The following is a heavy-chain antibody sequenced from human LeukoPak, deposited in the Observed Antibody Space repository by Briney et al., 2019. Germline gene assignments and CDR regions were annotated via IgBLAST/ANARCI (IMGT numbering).Heavy chain of an antibody. CDR2: IYYSGST. CDR3: ARDFVPDYRIRDYYYGMDV. J-gene: IGHJ6*02. V-gene: IGHV4-59*12. D-gene: IGHD5-12*01. CDR1: GGSISSYY. Sequence: SETLSLTCTVSGGSISSYYWSWIRQPPGKGLEWIGYIYYSGSTNYNPSLKSRVTISVDTSKNQFSLKLSSVTAADTAVYYCARDFVPDYRIRDYYYGMDVWGQGTTVTVSS.